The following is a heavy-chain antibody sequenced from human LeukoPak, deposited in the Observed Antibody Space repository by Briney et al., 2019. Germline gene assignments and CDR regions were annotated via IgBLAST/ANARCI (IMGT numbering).Heavy chain of an antibody. CDR1: GFTFSSYS. J-gene: IGHJ4*02. CDR3: AKASSAGDSSSWNY. D-gene: IGHD6-13*01. V-gene: IGHV3-21*04. CDR2: ISSSSSYI. Sequence: GGSLRLSCAASGFTFSSYSMNWVRQAPGKGLEWVSSISSSSSYIYYADSVKGRLTISRDNSKKTLYPQMNSLRADDTAVYYCAKASSAGDSSSWNYWGQGTLVTVSS.